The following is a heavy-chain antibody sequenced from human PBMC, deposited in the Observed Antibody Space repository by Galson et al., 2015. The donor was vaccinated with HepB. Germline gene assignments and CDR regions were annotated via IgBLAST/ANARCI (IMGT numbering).Heavy chain of an antibody. Sequence: SLRLSCAASGFTFSSYAMSWVRQAPGKGLEWVSAISGSGGSTYYADSVKGRFTISRDNSKNTLYLQMNSLRAEDSAVYYCARSGIAVAGTGRRSAFDIWGQGTMVTVSS. CDR3: ARSGIAVAGTGRRSAFDI. CDR1: GFTFSSYA. V-gene: IGHV3-23*01. D-gene: IGHD6-19*01. CDR2: ISGSGGST. J-gene: IGHJ3*02.